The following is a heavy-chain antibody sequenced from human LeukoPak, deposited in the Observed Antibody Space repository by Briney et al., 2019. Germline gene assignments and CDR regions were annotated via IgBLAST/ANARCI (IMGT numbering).Heavy chain of an antibody. CDR1: GFTFKNYA. Sequence: GGSLRLSCVASGFTFKNYAMSWVRRVPGKGLEWVSAISGSDPGTYYADSVRGRFTISRDNSKNTLYLQMNSLRAEDTAVYYCARVLLWFGELWAFDAFDIWGQGTMVTVSS. J-gene: IGHJ3*02. CDR3: ARVLLWFGELWAFDAFDI. CDR2: ISGSDPGT. D-gene: IGHD3-10*01. V-gene: IGHV3-23*01.